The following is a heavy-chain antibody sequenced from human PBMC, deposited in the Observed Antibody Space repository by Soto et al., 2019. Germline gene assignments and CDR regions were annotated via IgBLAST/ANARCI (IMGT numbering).Heavy chain of an antibody. Sequence: GGSLRLSCTASGFTFDDYAMHWVRQGPGRGLEWVSGITWNSGKIAYADSVKGRFTIARDDDNNSLYLQMNSLRTEDTALYYCVKDSYADFHRVLSTDEYFFDYWGQGTLVTVSS. J-gene: IGHJ4*02. CDR1: GFTFDDYA. V-gene: IGHV3-9*01. CDR3: VKDSYADFHRVLSTDEYFFDY. D-gene: IGHD2-15*01. CDR2: ITWNSGKI.